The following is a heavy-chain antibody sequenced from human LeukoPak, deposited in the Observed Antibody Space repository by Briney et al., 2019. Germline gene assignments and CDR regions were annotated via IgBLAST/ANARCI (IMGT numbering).Heavy chain of an antibody. CDR3: ARSAGYNSGWYAFDI. D-gene: IGHD6-19*01. Sequence: GGSLRLSCAASGFSFSDYYMSWIRQAPGKGLEWVSYISSSSAYTAYPHSVKGRFTISRDNAKNSLYLQMSSLRAADTAVYYCARSAGYNSGWYAFDIWGQGTMVTVSS. CDR2: ISSSSAYT. V-gene: IGHV3-11*06. CDR1: GFSFSDYY. J-gene: IGHJ3*02.